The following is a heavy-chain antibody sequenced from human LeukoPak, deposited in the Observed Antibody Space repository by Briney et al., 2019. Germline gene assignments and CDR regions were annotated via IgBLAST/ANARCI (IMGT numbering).Heavy chain of an antibody. Sequence: ASVKVSCKASGYAFTSYPLTRVRQAPGQGLQWMGWISAYNGNTNYAQKFQGRVTMTTDTSTSTAYMELRSLRSDDTAVYYCARDSGSGSYPSDYWGQGTLVTVSS. CDR3: ARDSGSGSYPSDY. D-gene: IGHD3-10*01. CDR1: GYAFTSYP. V-gene: IGHV1-18*04. CDR2: ISAYNGNT. J-gene: IGHJ4*02.